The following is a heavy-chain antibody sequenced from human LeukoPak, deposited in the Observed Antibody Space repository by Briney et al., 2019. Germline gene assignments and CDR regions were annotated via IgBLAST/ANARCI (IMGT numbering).Heavy chain of an antibody. V-gene: IGHV1-8*03. Sequence: GASVTVSCKASGYAFTNYHINWVRQATGQGLEWMGWMNPNNGDSVYAQKFQGRVTITRDTSISTSYMELRSLRSDDTAVYFCARTTSFTASGYDYWGQGTLVTVSS. J-gene: IGHJ4*02. CDR1: GYAFTNYH. CDR2: MNPNNGDS. D-gene: IGHD6-25*01. CDR3: ARTTSFTASGYDY.